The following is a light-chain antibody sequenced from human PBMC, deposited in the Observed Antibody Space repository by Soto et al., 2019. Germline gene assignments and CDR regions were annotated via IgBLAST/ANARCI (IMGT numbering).Light chain of an antibody. V-gene: IGKV3-20*01. Sequence: EIVLTQSPGTLSLSPGERATLSCRASQSVTSNYLAWYQQKPGQAPRLLIYGASNRATGIPDRFSGSGSETDFTLTIGRLEPEDFAVYYCQQYSRSPRTFGQGTKVEIK. J-gene: IGKJ1*01. CDR1: QSVTSNY. CDR3: QQYSRSPRT. CDR2: GAS.